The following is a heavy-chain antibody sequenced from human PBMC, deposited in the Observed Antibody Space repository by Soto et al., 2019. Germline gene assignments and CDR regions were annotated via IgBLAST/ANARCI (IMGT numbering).Heavy chain of an antibody. V-gene: IGHV3-30-3*01. D-gene: IGHD2-2*01. CDR1: GFTFSSYA. CDR3: ARDEVVVVPAAQNYGMEV. Sequence: GSLRLSCAASGFTFSSYAMHWVRQAPGKGLEWVAVISYDGSNKYYADSVKGRFTISRDNSKNTLYLQMNSLRAEDTAVYYCARDEVVVVPAAQNYGMEVWGQGTTVTVSS. CDR2: ISYDGSNK. J-gene: IGHJ6*02.